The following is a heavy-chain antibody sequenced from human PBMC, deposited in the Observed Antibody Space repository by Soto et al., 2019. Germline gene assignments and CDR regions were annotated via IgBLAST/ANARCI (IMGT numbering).Heavy chain of an antibody. CDR2: MYYTGKT. Sequence: QVQLQESGPGLVKPSQTLSLTCTVSGTTISSGDHYWSWIRQAPGKGLEWIGYMYYTGKTYYNTSLQSRVTLSVDTSNNQFSLKMTSVTAADTAMYFCARVYGRGDYFDFWGRGTLVSVSS. D-gene: IGHD1-26*01. CDR1: GTTISSGDHY. J-gene: IGHJ4*02. V-gene: IGHV4-30-4*01. CDR3: ARVYGRGDYFDF.